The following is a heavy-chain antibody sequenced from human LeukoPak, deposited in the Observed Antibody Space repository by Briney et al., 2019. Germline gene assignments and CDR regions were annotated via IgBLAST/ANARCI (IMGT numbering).Heavy chain of an antibody. D-gene: IGHD6-19*01. CDR1: GGSISSSSYY. V-gene: IGHV4-39*01. Sequence: ASETLSLTCTVSGGSISSSSYYRGWIRQPPGKGLEWIGSIYYSGSTYYNPSLKSRVTISVDTSKNQFSLKLSSVTAADTAVYYCARHHGIAVAGYYFDYWGQGTLVTVSS. CDR3: ARHHGIAVAGYYFDY. CDR2: IYYSGST. J-gene: IGHJ4*02.